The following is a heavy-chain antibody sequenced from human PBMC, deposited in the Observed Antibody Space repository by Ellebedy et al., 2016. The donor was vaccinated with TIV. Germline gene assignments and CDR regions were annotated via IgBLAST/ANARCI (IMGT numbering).Heavy chain of an antibody. Sequence: AASVTVSCKASGYTFTDYYIHWVRQAPGQGLEWLGWINTNSGGTNYAQKFQGRVTMTRDTSISTAYMELSGLRSDDSAVYFCARELQYWFHDCWGQGTLVIVSS. D-gene: IGHD3-22*01. J-gene: IGHJ4*02. CDR3: ARELQYWFHDC. CDR2: INTNSGGT. CDR1: GYTFTDYY. V-gene: IGHV1-2*02.